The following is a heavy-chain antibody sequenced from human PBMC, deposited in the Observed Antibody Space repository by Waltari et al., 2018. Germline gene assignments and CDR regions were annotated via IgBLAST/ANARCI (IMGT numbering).Heavy chain of an antibody. CDR3: ARGNRDYGDYPEDY. Sequence: QVQLVQSGAEVKKPGASVKVSCKASGYTFTSYDINWVRQATGQGLEWIGWMNPNSGKTGDAQKFQGRVTITRNTSISTAYMELSSLRSEDTAVYYCARGNRDYGDYPEDYWGQGTLVTVSS. CDR2: MNPNSGKT. CDR1: GYTFTSYD. V-gene: IGHV1-8*03. J-gene: IGHJ4*02. D-gene: IGHD4-17*01.